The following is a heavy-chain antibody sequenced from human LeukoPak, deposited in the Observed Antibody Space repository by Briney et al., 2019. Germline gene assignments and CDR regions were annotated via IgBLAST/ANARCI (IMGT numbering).Heavy chain of an antibody. CDR2: IYPGDSDT. CDR1: GYSFTSYW. V-gene: IGHV5-51*01. D-gene: IGHD3-10*01. J-gene: IGHJ4*02. CDR3: ARRPGYYGSGSYVSFDY. Sequence: GESLKISCKGSGYSFTSYWIGWVRQMPGKGLEWMGIIYPGDSDTRYSPSFQGQVTISADKSISTAYLQWSSLKASDTAMYYCARRPGYYGSGSYVSFDYWGQGTLVTVSS.